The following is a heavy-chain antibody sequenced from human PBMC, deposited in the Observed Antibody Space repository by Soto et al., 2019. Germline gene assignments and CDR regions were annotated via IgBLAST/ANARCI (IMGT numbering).Heavy chain of an antibody. CDR2: IFYSGST. D-gene: IGHD1-1*01. CDR1: GGSVNSGGYH. CDR3: ARAPSPDWNHCGLDV. Sequence: SDTLSLTCTFSGGSVNSGGYHWSWIRQHPGKGLEWIGDIFYSGSTYYNPSLKSRVTISIDTSTNHFSLHLSALTAADTAVYYCARAPSPDWNHCGLDVWGNGSTVTV. V-gene: IGHV4-31*03. J-gene: IGHJ6*03.